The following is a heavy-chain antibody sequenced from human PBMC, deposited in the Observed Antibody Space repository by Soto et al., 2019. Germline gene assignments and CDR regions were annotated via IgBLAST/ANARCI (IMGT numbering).Heavy chain of an antibody. CDR1: GGSSGGGGDY. V-gene: IGHV4-31*03. D-gene: IGHD3-10*01. Sequence: IKSLTCTVAGGSSGGGGDYWSWIRQHPGKGLEWIGYIYYSGSTYYNPSLNSRVTISVDTSKNQFSLKLTSVTAADTAVYYCARRGYFDQWGQGILVTVSS. J-gene: IGHJ4*02. CDR2: IYYSGST. CDR3: ARRGYFDQ.